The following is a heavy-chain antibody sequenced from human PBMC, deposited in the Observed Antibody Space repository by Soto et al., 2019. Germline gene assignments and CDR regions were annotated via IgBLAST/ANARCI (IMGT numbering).Heavy chain of an antibody. CDR2: ISYTGNT. D-gene: IGHD6-19*01. Sequence: QVQLQESGPGLVKPSETLSVTCIVSGDSVSRGRYFWNWIRQPPGKGLEWIGNISYTGNTNYSPSLKSRVTISLDASKNQFSLHLTSVTAADTAVYYCANYYSGGYYFDYWGQGILVTVSS. CDR1: GDSVSRGRYF. CDR3: ANYYSGGYYFDY. J-gene: IGHJ4*02. V-gene: IGHV4-61*01.